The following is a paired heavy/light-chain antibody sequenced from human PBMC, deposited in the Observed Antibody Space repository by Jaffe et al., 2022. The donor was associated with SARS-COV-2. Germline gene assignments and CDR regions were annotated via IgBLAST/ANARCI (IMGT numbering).Heavy chain of an antibody. CDR2: IKHDGGER. Sequence: EVQLVESGGGLVQPGGSLRLSCAASGFSFSSYWMTWVRQAPGKGLEWVATIKHDGGERYSVDSVRGRFTISRDNAENSLYLQMNSLRAEDTAVYYCARHVIGFRVVDYWGQGTLVTVSS. J-gene: IGHJ4*02. CDR1: GFSFSSYW. D-gene: IGHD2-21*01. CDR3: ARHVIGFRVVDY. V-gene: IGHV3-7*01.
Light chain of an antibody. Sequence: EIVLTQSPGTLSLSPGERATLSCRASQSVSTSFLAWYQQKPGQAPRLLIYAASTRATGIPGRFSGSGSGTEFTLTINSLQSEDFAVYYCQQANSWPWTFGQGTKVEIK. CDR2: AAS. V-gene: IGKV3-15*01. J-gene: IGKJ1*01. CDR1: QSVSTS. CDR3: QQANSWPWT.